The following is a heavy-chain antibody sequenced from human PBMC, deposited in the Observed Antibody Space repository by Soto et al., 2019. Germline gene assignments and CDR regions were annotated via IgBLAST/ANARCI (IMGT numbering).Heavy chain of an antibody. CDR3: SPALNY. CDR2: INQDGSEK. V-gene: IGHV3-7*01. CDR1: GFTFSSQW. Sequence: GGSLRLSCAASGFTFSSQWMDWVRQAPGKGLEWVANINQDGSEKHYVDSVRGRFTISRDNAKNSLYLQMNSLTAEDSALYYCSPALNYWGQGTLVTVSS. J-gene: IGHJ4*02. D-gene: IGHD2-2*01.